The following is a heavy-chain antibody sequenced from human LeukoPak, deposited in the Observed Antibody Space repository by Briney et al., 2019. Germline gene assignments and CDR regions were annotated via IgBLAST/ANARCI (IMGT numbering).Heavy chain of an antibody. Sequence: GGSLRLSWAASGFTFSNYGIHWVRQAPGKGLEWVAFIWYDGDTKYYVDSVKGRFTVSRDNSKNTLYLQMNSLRAEDTAVYYCARDRSEGYFDYWGQGTPVTVSS. V-gene: IGHV3-33*01. J-gene: IGHJ4*02. CDR1: GFTFSNYG. CDR3: ARDRSEGYFDY. CDR2: IWYDGDTK.